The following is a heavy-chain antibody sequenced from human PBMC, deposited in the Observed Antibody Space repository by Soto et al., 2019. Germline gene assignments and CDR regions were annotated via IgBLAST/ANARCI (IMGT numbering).Heavy chain of an antibody. CDR1: GDYIHVGGYY. Sequence: QVQLQESGPGLVKPSQTLSLTCSVSGDYIHVGGYYWTWIRQRPGKGLEWMGYIYYTGKTYYNPSLESRLTMSVDRSKNQFSLRLTSVTDADTAVYFCGRDLPSNANCIDPWGQGNLVTVSS. D-gene: IGHD2-2*01. CDR2: IYYTGKT. J-gene: IGHJ5*02. V-gene: IGHV4-30-4*01. CDR3: GRDLPSNANCIDP.